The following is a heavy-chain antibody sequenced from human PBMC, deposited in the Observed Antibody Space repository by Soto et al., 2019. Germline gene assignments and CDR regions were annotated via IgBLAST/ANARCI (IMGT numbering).Heavy chain of an antibody. V-gene: IGHV1-69*02. D-gene: IGHD2-15*01. Sequence: SVKVSCKASGGTFSSYTISWVRQAPGQGLEWMGRIIPILGIANYAQKFQGRVTITADKSTSTAYMELSSLRSEDTAVYYCARCVGGGSCYVAFDIWGQGTMVTVSS. J-gene: IGHJ3*02. CDR2: IIPILGIA. CDR1: GGTFSSYT. CDR3: ARCVGGGSCYVAFDI.